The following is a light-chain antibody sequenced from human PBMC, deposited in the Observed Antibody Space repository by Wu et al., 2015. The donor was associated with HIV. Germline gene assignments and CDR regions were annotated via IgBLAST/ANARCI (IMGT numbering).Light chain of an antibody. V-gene: IGKV3-11*01. CDR2: DAS. J-gene: IGKJ4*01. Sequence: EIVLTQSPATLSLSPGERATLSCRASQSVSSYLAWYQQKPGQAPRLLIYDASNRATGIPARFSGSGSGTDFTLTISSLEPEDFATYYCQRSYGPPLSFGGGTKVEIK. CDR3: QRSYGPPLS. CDR1: QSVSSY.